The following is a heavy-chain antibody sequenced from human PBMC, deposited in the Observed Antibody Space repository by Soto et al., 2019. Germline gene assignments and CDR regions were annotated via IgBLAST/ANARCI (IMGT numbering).Heavy chain of an antibody. CDR1: GFTFSSYG. CDR2: ISYDGSNK. J-gene: IGHJ6*02. D-gene: IGHD2-21*02. V-gene: IGHV3-30*18. Sequence: QVQLVESGGGVVQPGRSLTLSCAASGFTFSSYGMHWVRQAPGKGLEWVAVISYDGSNKYYADSVKGRFTISRDNSKNTLYLQMNSLRAEDTAAYYCAKAYRYCGGDCYSLGMDVWGQGTTVTVS. CDR3: AKAYRYCGGDCYSLGMDV.